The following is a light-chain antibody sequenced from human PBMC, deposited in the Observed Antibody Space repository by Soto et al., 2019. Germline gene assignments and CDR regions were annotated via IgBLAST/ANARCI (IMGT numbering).Light chain of an antibody. Sequence: DIQMTQSPSSLSASVGDRVTITCRASQGIRHYLAWYQQKPGKVPKLLIYEASNLQSGVPSRFRGGGSGTEFTLTISSLQPEDVATYYCQQYYSYLITFGQGTRLEIK. CDR1: QGIRHY. CDR3: QQYYSYLIT. V-gene: IGKV1-27*01. CDR2: EAS. J-gene: IGKJ5*01.